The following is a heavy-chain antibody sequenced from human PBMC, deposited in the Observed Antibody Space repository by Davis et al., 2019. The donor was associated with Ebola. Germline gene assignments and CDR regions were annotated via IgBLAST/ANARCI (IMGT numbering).Heavy chain of an antibody. J-gene: IGHJ3*02. CDR3: ARSLGYRGAFDI. Sequence: GGSLRLSCAASGFTFSDYYMSWIRQAPGKGLEWVSYISSSSSYTNYADSVKGRFTISRHNSKNTLYLQMNSLRAEDTAVYYCARSLGYRGAFDIWGQGTMVTVSS. CDR2: ISSSSSYT. V-gene: IGHV3-11*03. D-gene: IGHD3-10*01. CDR1: GFTFSDYY.